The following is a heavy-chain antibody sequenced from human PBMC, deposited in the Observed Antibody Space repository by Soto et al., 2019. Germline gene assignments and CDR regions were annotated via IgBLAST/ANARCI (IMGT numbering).Heavy chain of an antibody. CDR3: AKDLLRPGALYYFDY. D-gene: IGHD3-22*01. CDR2: ISGSGGDT. V-gene: IGHV3-23*01. Sequence: GGSLRLSCAASGFTFSSYAMSWVRQAPGKGLEWVSAISGSGGDTYYADSVKGRFTISRDNSKNTLYLQMNSLRAEDTALYYCAKDLLRPGALYYFDYWGQGTLVTVSS. CDR1: GFTFSSYA. J-gene: IGHJ4*02.